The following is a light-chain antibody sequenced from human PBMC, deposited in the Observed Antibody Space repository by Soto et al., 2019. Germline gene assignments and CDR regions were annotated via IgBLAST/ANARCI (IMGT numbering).Light chain of an antibody. CDR3: QQYDIWPIT. J-gene: IGKJ5*01. CDR2: SAS. V-gene: IGKV3-15*01. CDR1: QSVSSN. Sequence: EIVMTQSPATLSASPGERATLSFRASQSVSSNLAWHQQKPGQAPRLLIYSASTRATGTPARFSGSGSGTEFTLTISSLLSEDIAVYYCQQYDIWPITFGQGTRLEIK.